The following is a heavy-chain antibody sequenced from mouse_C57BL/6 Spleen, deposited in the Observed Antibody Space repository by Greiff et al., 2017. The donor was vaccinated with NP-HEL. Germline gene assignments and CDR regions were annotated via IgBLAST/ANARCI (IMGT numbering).Heavy chain of an antibody. D-gene: IGHD2-10*02. Sequence: EVQVVESGPGMVKPSQSLSLTCTVTGYSITSGYDWHWIRHFPGNKLEWMGYIRYSGSTNYIPSLQSRISITHDTSTNHFFLKLNSVTTEDTATYYCARGYGNPWFAYWGQGTLVTVSA. J-gene: IGHJ3*01. CDR2: IRYSGST. CDR3: ARGYGNPWFAY. V-gene: IGHV3-1*01. CDR1: GYSITSGYD.